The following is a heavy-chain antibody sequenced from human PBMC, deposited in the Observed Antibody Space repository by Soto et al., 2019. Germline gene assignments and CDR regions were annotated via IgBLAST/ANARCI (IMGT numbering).Heavy chain of an antibody. CDR2: IAFDESSK. D-gene: IGHD4-17*01. CDR1: GFTFSTYT. Sequence: QVQLVESGGGVVQPGRSLRLSCAASGFTFSTYTFHWVRQAPGKGLEWVAVIAFDESSKFYADSVKGRFTISRDNAKNTLYLEMNSLRAEDTAVYYCARDFSTTAPFDSWGQGTLVTVSS. V-gene: IGHV3-30-3*01. J-gene: IGHJ4*02. CDR3: ARDFSTTAPFDS.